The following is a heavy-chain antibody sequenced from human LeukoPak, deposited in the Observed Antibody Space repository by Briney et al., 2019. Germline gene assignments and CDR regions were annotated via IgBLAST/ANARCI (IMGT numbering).Heavy chain of an antibody. CDR2: IKSDGRT. V-gene: IGHV3-74*01. CDR1: GFTLSSYW. CDR3: ARAPSEIGGYYPEYFRH. J-gene: IGHJ1*01. Sequence: PGGSLRLSCAASGFTLSSYWMHWVRQAPGKGLVWVSRIKSDGRTNYADSVKGRFTISRDSAKNTVSLQMNSLRAEDTGVYYCARAPSEIGGYYPEYFRHWVQGTLVIVSS. D-gene: IGHD3-22*01.